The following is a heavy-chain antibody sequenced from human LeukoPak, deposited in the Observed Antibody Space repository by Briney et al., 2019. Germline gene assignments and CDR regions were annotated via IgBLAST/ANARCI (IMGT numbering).Heavy chain of an antibody. D-gene: IGHD1-1*01. CDR2: INSGSSTI. J-gene: IGHJ3*02. Sequence: GGSLRLSCGASEFSLRSYSMDWVRQAPGKGLEWVSHINSGSSTIYYADSVKGRFTISRDSAGNSLYLHMNSLRAEDTAVYYCARVLLERPGIDSLDMWGQGTMVTVSS. V-gene: IGHV3-48*01. CDR3: ARVLLERPGIDSLDM. CDR1: EFSLRSYS.